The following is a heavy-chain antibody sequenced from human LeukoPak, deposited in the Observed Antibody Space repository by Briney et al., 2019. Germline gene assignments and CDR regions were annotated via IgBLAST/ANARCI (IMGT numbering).Heavy chain of an antibody. J-gene: IGHJ6*02. CDR1: GYTFTSYH. CDR2: INPSEGST. Sequence: ASVKVSCKAPGYTFTSYHIHWVRQVPGQGLEWMGVINPSEGSTDYAQKFQDRVSLTRDTSTSTVYMDLSRLRCEDTAVYYCARSDKMDVWGQGTTVTVSS. V-gene: IGHV1-46*01. CDR3: ARSDKMDV.